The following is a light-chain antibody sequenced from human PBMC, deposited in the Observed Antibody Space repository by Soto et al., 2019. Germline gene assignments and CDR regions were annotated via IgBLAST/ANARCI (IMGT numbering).Light chain of an antibody. V-gene: IGLV2-14*01. Sequence: ALTQPASVSGSPGQSVTISCPGPRSDIGDSNFISWYQHSPGKAPRLLIYEVNNRPSGVSKLFSGSKAGNTASLTISGLLDDDEADYFCASFRSGTSLVFGSGTKVTVL. CDR3: ASFRSGTSLV. J-gene: IGLJ1*01. CDR2: EVN. CDR1: RSDIGDSNF.